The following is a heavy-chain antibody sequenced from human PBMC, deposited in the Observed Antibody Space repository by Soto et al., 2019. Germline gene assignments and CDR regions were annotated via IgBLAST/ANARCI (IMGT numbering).Heavy chain of an antibody. J-gene: IGHJ6*02. CDR1: GGSVSSGVFS. CDR3: ARGHYYYAMDV. V-gene: IGHV4-30-2*01. CDR2: ISHGGSP. Sequence: TLSLTCAVSGGSVSSGVFSWNWIRQPPGQGLEWIGYISHGGSPHYTPSLRSRVSISVDRSTNVISLNLTSMTPADTAVYFCARGHYYYAMDVWGQGTTVTDSS.